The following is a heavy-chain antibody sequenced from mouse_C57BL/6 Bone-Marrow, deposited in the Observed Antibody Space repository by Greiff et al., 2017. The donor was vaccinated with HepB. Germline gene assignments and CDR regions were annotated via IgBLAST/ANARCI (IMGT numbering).Heavy chain of an antibody. CDR3: ARKSITTVVALYAMDY. Sequence: EVQLVESGGGLVKPGGSLKLSCAASGFTFSDYGMHWVRQAPEKGLEWVAYISSGSSTIYYADTVKGRFTISRDNAKNTLFLQMTSLRSEDTAMYYCARKSITTVVALYAMDYWGQGTSVTVSS. D-gene: IGHD1-1*01. CDR1: GFTFSDYG. V-gene: IGHV5-17*01. CDR2: ISSGSSTI. J-gene: IGHJ4*01.